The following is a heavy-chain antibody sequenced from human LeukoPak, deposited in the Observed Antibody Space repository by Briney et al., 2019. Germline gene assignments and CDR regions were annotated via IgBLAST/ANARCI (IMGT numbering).Heavy chain of an antibody. V-gene: IGHV3-48*02. CDR2: ISSSSRAI. J-gene: IGHJ5*02. D-gene: IGHD3-22*01. Sequence: GGSLRLSCAASGFTFSTYSMNWVRQAPGKGLEWVSYISSSSRAIYYEDSVKGRFTISRDNAKNSLYLQMNSLRHEDTAVYYCARKSDYDSSGYHNWFDLWGQGTLVTVSS. CDR3: ARKSDYDSSGYHNWFDL. CDR1: GFTFSTYS.